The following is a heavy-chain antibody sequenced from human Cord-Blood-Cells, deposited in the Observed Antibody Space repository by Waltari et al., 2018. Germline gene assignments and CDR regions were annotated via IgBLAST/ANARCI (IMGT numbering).Heavy chain of an antibody. CDR1: GGTFSSYA. J-gene: IGHJ2*01. D-gene: IGHD3-10*01. V-gene: IGHV1-69*11. CDR3: ARDVGYYYGSGSYWYFDL. CDR2: IIPILGRA. Sequence: QVQLVQSGAEVKKPGSSVKVSCKASGGTFSSYAISWVRQAPGQGFEWMGGIIPILGRANYTRKVQCRVTITADESTSTAYMELSSLRSEDTAVYYCARDVGYYYGSGSYWYFDLWGRGTLVTVSS.